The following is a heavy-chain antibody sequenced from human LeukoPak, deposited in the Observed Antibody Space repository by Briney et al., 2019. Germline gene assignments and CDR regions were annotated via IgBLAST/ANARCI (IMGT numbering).Heavy chain of an antibody. CDR3: ARAANRYCSGGSCYGY. V-gene: IGHV3-21*01. J-gene: IGHJ4*02. Sequence: PGGSLRLSCAASGFTFSSYSMNWVRQAPGKGLEWVSSISSSSSYIYYADSVKGRFTISRDNAKNSLYLQMNSLRAEDTAVYYCARAANRYCSGGSCYGYWGQGTLATASS. CDR1: GFTFSSYS. CDR2: ISSSSSYI. D-gene: IGHD2-15*01.